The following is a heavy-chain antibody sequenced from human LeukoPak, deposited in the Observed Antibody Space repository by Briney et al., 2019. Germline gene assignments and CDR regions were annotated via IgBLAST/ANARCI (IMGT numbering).Heavy chain of an antibody. D-gene: IGHD3-16*02. J-gene: IGHJ4*02. CDR2: INPNSGGT. V-gene: IGHV1-2*02. CDR1: GYTFTGYY. Sequence: ASVKVSCRASGYTFTGYYMHWVRQAPGQGLEWMGWINPNSGGTNYAQKFQGRVTMTRDTSISTAYMELSRLRSDDTAVYYCARTISYYDYVLGSYRSDYFDYWGQGTLVTVSS. CDR3: ARTISYYDYVLGSYRSDYFDY.